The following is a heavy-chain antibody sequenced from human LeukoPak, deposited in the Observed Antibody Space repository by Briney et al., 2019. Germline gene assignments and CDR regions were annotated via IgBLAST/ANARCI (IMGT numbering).Heavy chain of an antibody. CDR1: GFTFSDYG. Sequence: GGSLRLSCAASGFTFSDYGIHWVRQAPGKGLEWVAVLSPHANYEYYADSVQGRFTMSRDDSKNTVYLLMNSLTDEETAVYYCARDWIDRSLDYWGLGTLVTISS. D-gene: IGHD2-2*03. V-gene: IGHV3-33*01. CDR3: ARDWIDRSLDY. J-gene: IGHJ4*02. CDR2: LSPHANYE.